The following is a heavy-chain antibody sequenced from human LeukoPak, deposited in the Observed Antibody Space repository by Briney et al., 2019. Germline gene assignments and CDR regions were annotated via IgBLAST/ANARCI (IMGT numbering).Heavy chain of an antibody. V-gene: IGHV1-69*02. CDR2: IIPILGIA. CDR3: ARKVLGEWLLGEAFDI. J-gene: IGHJ3*02. Sequence: SVKVSCKASGGTFSSYTISWVRQAPGQGLEWMGRIIPILGIANYAQKSQGRVTITADKSTSTAYMELSSLRSEDTAVYYCARKVLGEWLLGEAFDIWGQGTMVTVSS. CDR1: GGTFSSYT. D-gene: IGHD3-3*01.